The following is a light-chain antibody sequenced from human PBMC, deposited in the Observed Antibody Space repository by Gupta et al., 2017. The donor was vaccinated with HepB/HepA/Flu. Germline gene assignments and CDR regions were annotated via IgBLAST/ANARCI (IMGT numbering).Light chain of an antibody. Sequence: DIQRTQSPSSLSASVGDRVTITCRASQSISSYLNWYQQKPGKAPKLLIYAASSLQSGVPSRFSGSGSGTDFTLTISRLQPEDFATYYCQQRDSTPITFGQGTRLEIK. CDR3: QQRDSTPIT. J-gene: IGKJ5*01. CDR1: QSISSY. CDR2: AAS. V-gene: IGKV1-39*01.